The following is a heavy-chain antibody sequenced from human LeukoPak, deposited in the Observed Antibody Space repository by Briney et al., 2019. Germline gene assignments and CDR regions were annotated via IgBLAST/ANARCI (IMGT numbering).Heavy chain of an antibody. CDR3: ARAFGDNGYFQLPIDY. V-gene: IGHV3-23*01. CDR2: ITASGDTT. D-gene: IGHD3-22*01. Sequence: PGQSLRLSCAASGFTFSRYAMSWVRQAPGKGLEWVSGITASGDTTHHIDSVKGRFTISRDNSKNTLFLQMNSLGVDDTALYYCARAFGDNGYFQLPIDYWGRGTLVTVSS. J-gene: IGHJ4*02. CDR1: GFTFSRYA.